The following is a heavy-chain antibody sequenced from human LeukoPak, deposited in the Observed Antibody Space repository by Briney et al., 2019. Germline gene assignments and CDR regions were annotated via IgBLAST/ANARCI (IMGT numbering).Heavy chain of an antibody. CDR3: AKDGKRTMIVVVPTGRPYYFDY. J-gene: IGHJ4*02. D-gene: IGHD3-22*01. V-gene: IGHV3-23*01. CDR1: GFTFSNYP. CDR2: ISGSGADT. Sequence: PGGSLRLSCSASGFTFSNYPISWVPQAPGKGLEWVSAISGSGADTYYADSVKGRFTISRDNSKNTLYLQMNSVRVEDTAVYYCAKDGKRTMIVVVPTGRPYYFDYWGQGTLVTVSS.